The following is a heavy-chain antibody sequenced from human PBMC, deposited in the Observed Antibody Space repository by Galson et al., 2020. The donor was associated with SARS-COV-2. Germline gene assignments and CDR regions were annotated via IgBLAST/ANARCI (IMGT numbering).Heavy chain of an antibody. J-gene: IGHJ4*02. Sequence: GGSLRLSCAASGFTLSSYAMHWVRQAPGKGLEWVAVISYDGSNKYYADSVKGRFTISRDNSKNTLYLQMNSLRAEDTAVYYCASSTARAATTKYYDYVWGSYQLDYWGQGTLVTVSS. CDR2: ISYDGSNK. D-gene: IGHD3-16*02. CDR1: GFTLSSYA. V-gene: IGHV3-30*04. CDR3: ASSTARAATTKYYDYVWGSYQLDY.